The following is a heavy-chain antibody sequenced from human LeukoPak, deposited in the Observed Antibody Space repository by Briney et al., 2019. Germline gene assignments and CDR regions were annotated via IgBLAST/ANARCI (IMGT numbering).Heavy chain of an antibody. CDR2: ISSSSSYT. J-gene: IGHJ4*02. Sequence: GGSLRLSCAASGFTFSDYYMSWIRQAPGKGLEWISYISSSSSYTNYADSVKGRFTISRDNSKNSLYLHMNSLTTEDIAFYYCAKAEYGGNYKPFDYWGQGTLVTVSS. CDR3: AKAEYGGNYKPFDY. V-gene: IGHV3-11*05. D-gene: IGHD4-23*01. CDR1: GFTFSDYY.